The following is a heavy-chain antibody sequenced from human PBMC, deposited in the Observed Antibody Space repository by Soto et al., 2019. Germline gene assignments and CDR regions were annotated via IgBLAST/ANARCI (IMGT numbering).Heavy chain of an antibody. CDR3: ARDRGYYFHGAFDI. CDR1: GGSISSGGYY. J-gene: IGHJ3*02. Sequence: QVQLQESGPGLVKPSQTLSLTCTVSGGSISSGGYYWSWIRQHPGKGLEWIGYIYYSGSTYYNPSLKSRGTXXVXPXXNQFSLKLSSVTAADTAVYYCARDRGYYFHGAFDIWGQGTMVTVSS. V-gene: IGHV4-31*03. D-gene: IGHD3-10*01. CDR2: IYYSGST.